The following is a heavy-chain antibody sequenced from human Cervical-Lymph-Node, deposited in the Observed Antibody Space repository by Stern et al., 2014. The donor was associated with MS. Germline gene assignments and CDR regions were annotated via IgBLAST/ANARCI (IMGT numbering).Heavy chain of an antibody. J-gene: IGHJ4*02. D-gene: IGHD3-22*01. CDR2: INPNNGDT. CDR1: GYTFTDYY. CDR3: AREMYYYDRSGFLY. V-gene: IGHV1-2*06. Sequence: VQLVESGAEVKKPGASVRVSCKASGYTFTDYYMHWVRQAPGQGLEWMGRINPNNGDTNFAQRFQGRVTLTRDTSITTAYMELTRLKSDDTASYYCAREMYYYDRSGFLYWGQGTLVTVSS.